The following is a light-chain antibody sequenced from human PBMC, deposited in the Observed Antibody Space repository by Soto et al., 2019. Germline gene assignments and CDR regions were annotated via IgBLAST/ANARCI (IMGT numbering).Light chain of an antibody. CDR3: QQYQSYWT. CDR1: QSISNW. V-gene: IGKV1-5*01. Sequence: DIQETQSPSTLSASVGDRAIITCRASQSISNWLAWYQQKPGKVPNLLIYDASNLESGVPSRFSGSGSGTEFTLTISSLQPDDFATYYCQQYQSYWTFGQGTKVDIK. J-gene: IGKJ1*01. CDR2: DAS.